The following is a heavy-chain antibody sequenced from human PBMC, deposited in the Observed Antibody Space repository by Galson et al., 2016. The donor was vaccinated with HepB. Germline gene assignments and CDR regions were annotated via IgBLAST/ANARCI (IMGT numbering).Heavy chain of an antibody. Sequence: SVKVSCKASGYTFTNFYIHWVRQAPGQGLEWMGIINPDYGSPTYAQKFQGRVTMTRDTSTSTVHMDLNRLRSDDTAVYYCERDTRYSTGWFGLDYWGQGTLVTVSS. CDR1: GYTFTNFY. CDR3: ERDTRYSTGWFGLDY. J-gene: IGHJ4*02. CDR2: INPDYGSP. V-gene: IGHV1-46*01. D-gene: IGHD6-19*01.